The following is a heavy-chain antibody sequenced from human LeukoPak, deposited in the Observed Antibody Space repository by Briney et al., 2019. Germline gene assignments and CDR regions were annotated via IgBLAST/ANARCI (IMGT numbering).Heavy chain of an antibody. CDR1: GGSFSGYY. D-gene: IGHD2-15*01. CDR2: INHSGST. J-gene: IGHJ1*01. V-gene: IGHV4-34*01. CDR3: ARPYCSGGSCYSGLQH. Sequence: SETLSLTCAVYGGSFSGYYWSWIRQPPGKGLEWIGEINHSGSTNYYPSLKSRGTISVDTSKNQFSLKLSSVTAADTAVYYCARPYCSGGSCYSGLQHWGQGTLVTVSS.